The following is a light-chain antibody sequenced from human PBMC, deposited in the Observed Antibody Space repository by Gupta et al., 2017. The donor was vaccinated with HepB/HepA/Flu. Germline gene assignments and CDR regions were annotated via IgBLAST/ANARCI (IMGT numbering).Light chain of an antibody. Sequence: IQLTQSPSSLSASVGDRVTITCRASESIINYLNWFQQKTGKAPKLLIHPASNLQSGVPSRFSGSGCGTEFTLTISSRQVEDFAAYFFQQNYSVPPHTFGQGTKVEI. J-gene: IGKJ2*01. CDR2: PAS. CDR3: QQNYSVPPHT. V-gene: IGKV1-39*01. CDR1: ESIINY.